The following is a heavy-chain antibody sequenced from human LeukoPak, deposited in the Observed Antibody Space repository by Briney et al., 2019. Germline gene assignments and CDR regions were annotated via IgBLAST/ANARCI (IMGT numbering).Heavy chain of an antibody. Sequence: SETLSLTCTVSRGSISPNYWTWIRQPPGKGLEWIGYIYYIGSTNYNPSLKSRVTISLDTSRNQFSLRLSSVTAADTAVYYCARLLDYDSSGYPDTFDIWGQGTMVTVSS. J-gene: IGHJ3*02. CDR2: IYYIGST. D-gene: IGHD3-22*01. CDR3: ARLLDYDSSGYPDTFDI. CDR1: RGSISPNY. V-gene: IGHV4-59*01.